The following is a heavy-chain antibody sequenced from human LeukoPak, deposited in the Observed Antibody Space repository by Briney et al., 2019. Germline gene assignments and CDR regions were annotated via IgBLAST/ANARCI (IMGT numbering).Heavy chain of an antibody. CDR3: ARLRRYYDSSGYYTNIDY. CDR1: GSSISGYY. Sequence: SETQSLTCSVSGSSISGYYWSWIRQPPGKGLEWIGYIYYTENTNYNPSLKSRVTISVVTSKNQFSLNLSSVTAADTAVYYCARLRRYYDSSGYYTNIDYWGQGTLVTVSS. V-gene: IGHV4-59*08. D-gene: IGHD3-22*01. J-gene: IGHJ4*02. CDR2: IYYTENT.